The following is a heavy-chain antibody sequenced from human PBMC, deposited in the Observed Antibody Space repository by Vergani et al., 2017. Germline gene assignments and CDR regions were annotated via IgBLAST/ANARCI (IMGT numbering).Heavy chain of an antibody. Sequence: EMQLLESGGGLVQPGGSLRLSCVTSEVSVSKYAMSWVRQTPGKGLEWVSSIRGSGTDPHYTDSVKGRFTISRDNSKHTLFLPMHSLRPEDTAIYFCAGDVWFSNSRISWGLGTLVTVSS. V-gene: IGHV3-23*01. CDR3: AGDVWFSNSRIS. D-gene: IGHD6-13*01. CDR1: EVSVSKYA. CDR2: IRGSGTDP. J-gene: IGHJ4*02.